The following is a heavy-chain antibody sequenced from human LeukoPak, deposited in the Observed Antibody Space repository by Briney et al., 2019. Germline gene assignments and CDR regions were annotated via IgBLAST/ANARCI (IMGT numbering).Heavy chain of an antibody. V-gene: IGHV3-21*04. J-gene: IGHJ4*02. CDR2: ISSSGSTI. D-gene: IGHD6-13*01. CDR3: ARYAYSSRTDDY. Sequence: PGGSLRLSCAASGFTFSSYAMSWVRQAPGKGLEWVSAISSSGSTIYYADSVKGRFTISRDNAKNSLYLQMNSLRAEDTAVYYCARYAYSSRTDDYWGQGTLVTVSS. CDR1: GFTFSSYA.